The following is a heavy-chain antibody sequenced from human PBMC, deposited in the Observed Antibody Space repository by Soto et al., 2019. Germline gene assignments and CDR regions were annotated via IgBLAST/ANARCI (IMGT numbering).Heavy chain of an antibody. CDR2: IYSGGSS. J-gene: IGHJ4*02. CDR1: GFTVSSIY. D-gene: IGHD3-10*01. V-gene: IGHV3-66*04. CDR3: ARRHYYGSD. Sequence: GGSLRLSCAASGFTVSSIYVSWVRQAPGKGLEWVSVIYSGGSSDYADSVKGRFTISRDNSNNMLYLQMNNLRAEDTAVYYCARRHYYGSDWGQGTLVTVSS.